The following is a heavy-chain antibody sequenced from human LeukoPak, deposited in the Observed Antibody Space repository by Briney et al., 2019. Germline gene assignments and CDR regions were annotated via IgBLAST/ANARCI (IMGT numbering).Heavy chain of an antibody. CDR2: ISAYNGNT. CDR3: ARCSLVTIFGVVTPSWFDP. V-gene: IGHV1-18*01. Sequence: ASVKVSCKASGYTFTSYGISWVRQAPGQGLEWMGWISAYNGNTNYAQKLQGRVTMTTDTSTSTAYMELRSLRSDDTAVYYCARCSLVTIFGVVTPSWFDPWGQGTLVTVSS. D-gene: IGHD3-3*01. J-gene: IGHJ5*02. CDR1: GYTFTSYG.